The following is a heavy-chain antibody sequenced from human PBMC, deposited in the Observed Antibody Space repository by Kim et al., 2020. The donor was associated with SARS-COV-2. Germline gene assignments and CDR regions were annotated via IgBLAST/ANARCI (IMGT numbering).Heavy chain of an antibody. CDR2: MNPNSGNT. V-gene: IGHV1-8*01. CDR1: GYTFTSYD. D-gene: IGHD3-22*01. Sequence: ASVKVSCKASGYTFTSYDINWVRQATGQGLEWMGWMNPNSGNTGYAQKFQGRVTMTRNTSISTAYMELSSLRSEDTAVYYCARAWSSYYYDSSGYYYVDWGQGTLVTVSS. J-gene: IGHJ4*02. CDR3: ARAWSSYYYDSSGYYYVD.